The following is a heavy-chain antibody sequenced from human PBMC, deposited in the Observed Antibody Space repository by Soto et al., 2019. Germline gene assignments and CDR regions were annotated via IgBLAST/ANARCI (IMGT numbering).Heavy chain of an antibody. D-gene: IGHD6-19*01. CDR1: GGSISSGGYS. V-gene: IGHV4-30-2*01. CDR2: MYHSGST. CDR3: AREIAVAGILGYYYGMDV. J-gene: IGHJ6*02. Sequence: SETLSLTCAVSGGSISSGGYSWSWIRQPPGKGLEWIGYMYHSGSTYYNPSLKSRVTISVDTSKNQFSLKLSSVTAADTAVYYCAREIAVAGILGYYYGMDVRGQGTTVPVSS.